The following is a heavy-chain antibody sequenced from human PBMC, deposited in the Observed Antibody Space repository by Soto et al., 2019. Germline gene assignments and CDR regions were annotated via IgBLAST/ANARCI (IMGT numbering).Heavy chain of an antibody. V-gene: IGHV1-2*02. Sequence: ASVKVSCKASGYTFTGYYMHWVRQAPGQGLEWMGWINPNSGGTNYAQKFQGRVTMTRDTSISTAYMVLSRLRSDDTAVYYCARGGITMVRGGDENWFDLWGQGTLVTVSS. CDR2: INPNSGGT. J-gene: IGHJ5*02. CDR1: GYTFTGYY. D-gene: IGHD3-10*01. CDR3: ARGGITMVRGGDENWFDL.